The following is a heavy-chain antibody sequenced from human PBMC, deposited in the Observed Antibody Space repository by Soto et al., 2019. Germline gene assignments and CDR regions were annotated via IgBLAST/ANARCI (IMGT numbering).Heavy chain of an antibody. CDR1: GGSISSYY. CDR2: IYYSGST. J-gene: IGHJ6*02. V-gene: IGHV4-59*01. CDR3: GGGYNYGSDYYGMDV. Sequence: QVQLQESGPGLVKPSETLSLTCTVSGGSISSYYWSWIRQPPGKGLEWIGYIYYSGSTNYNPSLKRRVTISVDTSRNEFSLKLSSVTAADTAVYYCGGGYNYGSDYYGMDVWGQGTTVTVSS. D-gene: IGHD5-18*01.